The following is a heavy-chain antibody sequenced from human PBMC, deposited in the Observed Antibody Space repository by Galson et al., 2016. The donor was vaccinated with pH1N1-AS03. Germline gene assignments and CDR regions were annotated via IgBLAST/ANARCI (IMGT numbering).Heavy chain of an antibody. J-gene: IGHJ4*02. CDR3: TRHDVTAGADH. CDR1: GYRFGTYW. CDR2: IDPRDSYT. V-gene: IGHV5-10-1*01. Sequence: QSGAEVKKPGQPLRISCKASGYRFGTYWISWVRQLPGKGLEWMGRIDPRDSYTNYNPSFEGHVTISSDTSISTVYLQWCSLKSSDTAIYYCTRHDVTAGADHCGQGTLVTVSS. D-gene: IGHD5-18*01.